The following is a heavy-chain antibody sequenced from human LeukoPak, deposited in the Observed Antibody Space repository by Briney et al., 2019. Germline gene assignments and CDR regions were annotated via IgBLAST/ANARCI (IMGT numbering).Heavy chain of an antibody. CDR2: ISYSGST. CDR3: ARQYIDILTGYHRGELYWYFDL. CDR1: GDSISSSSFY. D-gene: IGHD3-9*01. V-gene: IGHV4-39*01. Sequence: SETLSLTCTVSGDSISSSSFYWGWIRQPPGKGLEWIGSISYSGSTYYNPSLKSRVTISVDTSKNQFSLKLNSVTAADTAVYYCARQYIDILTGYHRGELYWYFDLWGRGTLVTVSS. J-gene: IGHJ2*01.